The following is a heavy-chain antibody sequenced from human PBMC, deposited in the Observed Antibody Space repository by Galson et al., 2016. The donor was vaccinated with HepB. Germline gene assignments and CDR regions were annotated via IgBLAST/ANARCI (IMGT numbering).Heavy chain of an antibody. D-gene: IGHD6-19*01. Sequence: ETLSLTCTVSGVGDSSSSFYRGWVRQSPGKGLEWIGHIYYSRTTSYNPSLKSRVTISVDTSRNQFSLRLTSVSAADTALYFFVRLGGRGWYNLDSWGQGTLVPVSS. J-gene: IGHJ4*02. CDR3: VRLGGRGWYNLDS. CDR2: IYYSRTT. CDR1: GVGDSSSSFY. V-gene: IGHV4-39*01.